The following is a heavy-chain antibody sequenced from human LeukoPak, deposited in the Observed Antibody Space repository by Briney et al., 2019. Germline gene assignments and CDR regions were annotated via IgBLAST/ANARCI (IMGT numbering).Heavy chain of an antibody. Sequence: ASVKVSCKASGYTFTSYGISWVRQAPGQGLEWMGWISAYNGNTNYAQKLQGRVTMTTDTSTSTAYMELRSLRSDDTAVYYCARKIPLYYCSSTSCYYFDPWGQGTLVTVSS. V-gene: IGHV1-18*01. CDR2: ISAYNGNT. J-gene: IGHJ5*02. CDR1: GYTFTSYG. D-gene: IGHD2-2*01. CDR3: ARKIPLYYCSSTSCYYFDP.